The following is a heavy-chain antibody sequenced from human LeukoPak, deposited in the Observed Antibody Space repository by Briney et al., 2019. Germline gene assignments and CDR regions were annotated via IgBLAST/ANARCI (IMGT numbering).Heavy chain of an antibody. D-gene: IGHD3-16*01. V-gene: IGHV3-21*01. J-gene: IGHJ4*02. CDR2: ISSSSSYI. CDR3: ARSRGSLGTRGTYYFDY. Sequence: GGSLRLSCAASGFTFSSYSMNCVRQAPGKGLEWVSSISSSSSYIYYADSVKGRFTISRDNAKNSLYLQMNSLRAEDTAVYYCARSRGSLGTRGTYYFDYWGQGTLVTVSS. CDR1: GFTFSSYS.